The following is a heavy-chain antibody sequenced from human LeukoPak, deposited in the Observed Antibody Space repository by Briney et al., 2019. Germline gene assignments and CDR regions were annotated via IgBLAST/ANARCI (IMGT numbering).Heavy chain of an antibody. CDR2: IDYSGST. J-gene: IGHJ4*02. CDR1: GASISSYY. D-gene: IGHD3-22*01. Sequence: NASETLSLTCTVSGASISSYYWSWIRQPPGKGLEWIGYIDYSGSTNYTPSLKSRVTISVDTSKNQFSLKLSSVTAADTALYYCAREHSGYHFDYWGQGTLVTVSS. CDR3: AREHSGYHFDY. V-gene: IGHV4-59*01.